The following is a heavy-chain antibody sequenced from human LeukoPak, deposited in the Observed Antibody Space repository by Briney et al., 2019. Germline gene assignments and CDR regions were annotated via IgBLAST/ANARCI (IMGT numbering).Heavy chain of an antibody. CDR3: AKDGNCGGDCYGWFDP. J-gene: IGHJ5*02. D-gene: IGHD2-21*02. CDR2: IWHDRSDTYGSNK. CDR1: GFMFSRSD. Sequence: GKSLRLSCAASGFMFSRSDIHWVRQAPGKGLEWVAVIWHDRSDTYGSNKYYADSVKGRFTISRDNSKNTVYLQMNSLRVEDTAVYYRAKDGNCGGDCYGWFDPWGQGALVTVSS. V-gene: IGHV3-33*06.